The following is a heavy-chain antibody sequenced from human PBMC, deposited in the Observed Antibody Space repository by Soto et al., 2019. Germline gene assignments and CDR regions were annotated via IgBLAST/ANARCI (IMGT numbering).Heavy chain of an antibody. CDR3: ARDRFDILTRAGEGWFDP. J-gene: IGHJ5*02. CDR2: IWYDGSNK. V-gene: IGHV3-33*01. Sequence: QVQLVESGGGVVQPGRSLRLSCAASGFTFSSYGMHWVRQAPGKGLEWVAVIWYDGSNKYYADSVKGRFTISRDNSKNTXXLQMNSLRAEDTAVYYCARDRFDILTRAGEGWFDPWGQGTLVTVSS. D-gene: IGHD3-9*01. CDR1: GFTFSSYG.